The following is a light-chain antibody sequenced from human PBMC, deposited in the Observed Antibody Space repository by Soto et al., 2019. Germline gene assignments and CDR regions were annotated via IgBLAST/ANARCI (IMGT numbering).Light chain of an antibody. J-gene: IGKJ3*01. V-gene: IGKV3-20*01. CDR2: DAS. CDR1: QSVSRSY. CDR3: QQYGCSPLIT. Sequence: ESVLTQSPGTLSVSPGERATLSCRASQSVSRSYLAWYQHKPGQAPRLLIYDASSRPTGIPDRFSGNGSGTDFTLHIRRLAPEDLAVYYCQQYGCSPLITFGPGTKVDIK.